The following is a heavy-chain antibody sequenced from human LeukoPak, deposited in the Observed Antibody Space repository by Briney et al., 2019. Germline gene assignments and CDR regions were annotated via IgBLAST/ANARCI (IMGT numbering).Heavy chain of an antibody. Sequence: AASVKVSCKASGGTFSSYASSWVRQAPGQGLEWMGRIIPILGIANYAQKFQGRVTITADKSTSTAYMELSSLRSEDTAVYYCARVRCSSTSCYVGDFDYWGQGTLVIVSS. V-gene: IGHV1-69*04. CDR1: GGTFSSYA. CDR3: ARVRCSSTSCYVGDFDY. D-gene: IGHD2-2*01. CDR2: IIPILGIA. J-gene: IGHJ4*02.